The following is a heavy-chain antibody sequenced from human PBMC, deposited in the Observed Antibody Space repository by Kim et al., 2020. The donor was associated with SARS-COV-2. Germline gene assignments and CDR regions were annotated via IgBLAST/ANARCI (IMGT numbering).Heavy chain of an antibody. V-gene: IGHV1-18*01. CDR1: GYTFTSYG. CDR2: ISAYNGNT. J-gene: IGHJ4*02. CDR3: ARVFDYYGSGSYYRVFDY. D-gene: IGHD3-10*01. Sequence: ASVKVSCKASGYTFTSYGISWVRQAPGQRLEWMGWISAYNGNTNYAQKLQGRVTMTTDTSTSTAYMELRSLRSDDTAVYYCARVFDYYGSGSYYRVFDYWGQGTLVTVSS.